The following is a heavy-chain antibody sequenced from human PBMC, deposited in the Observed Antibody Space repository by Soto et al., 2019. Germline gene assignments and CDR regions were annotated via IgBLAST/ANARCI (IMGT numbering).Heavy chain of an antibody. CDR2: IIPIFGTR. CDR1: GGTFSNYG. CDR3: ARGSAYDNGGAFDI. V-gene: IGHV1-69*06. J-gene: IGHJ3*02. Sequence: QVQLVQSGAEVKKPGSPVKVSCKASGGTFSNYGISWVRQAPGEGLEWLGGIIPIFGTRNYAQKFQGRVTITADKSTGTAYMDLSNLRSEDTAVYHCARGSAYDNGGAFDIWGQGTMVTVSS. D-gene: IGHD3-16*01.